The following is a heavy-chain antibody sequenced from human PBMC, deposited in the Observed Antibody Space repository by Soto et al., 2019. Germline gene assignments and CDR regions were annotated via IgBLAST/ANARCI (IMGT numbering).Heavy chain of an antibody. J-gene: IGHJ6*02. Sequence: SVKVSCKASGDTFSSYAISWVRQAPGQGLEWMGGTIPALGKTHYIEKFQGRVTITVDDATRTVYMEVRDLTSEDTAIYYCARGPFRPSAIDVWGQGTTVTVSS. CDR2: TIPALGKT. D-gene: IGHD3-10*01. CDR1: GDTFSSYA. CDR3: ARGPFRPSAIDV. V-gene: IGHV1-69*10.